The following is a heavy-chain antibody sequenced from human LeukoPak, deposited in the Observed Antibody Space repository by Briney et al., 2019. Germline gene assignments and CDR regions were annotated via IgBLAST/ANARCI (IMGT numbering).Heavy chain of an antibody. CDR2: ICSSSSYI. CDR3: ARARYRVVGSYRRPNAFDI. V-gene: IGHV3-21*01. Sequence: GRSLRLSCAASGFTFSSYSMNWVRQAPGKGLEWVSSICSSSSYIYYADSVKGRFTISRDNVKNLLYLQMNSLRAEDTAVYYCARARYRVVGSYRRPNAFDIWGQGTMVTVSS. D-gene: IGHD1-26*01. CDR1: GFTFSSYS. J-gene: IGHJ3*02.